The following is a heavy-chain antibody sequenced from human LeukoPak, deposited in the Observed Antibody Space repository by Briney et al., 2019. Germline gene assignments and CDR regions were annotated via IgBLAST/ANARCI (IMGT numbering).Heavy chain of an antibody. CDR2: INPNSGGT. V-gene: IGHV1-2*02. CDR3: ARVDTAMVAGGGDY. D-gene: IGHD5-18*01. CDR1: GYSFTGYY. Sequence: ASVKVSCKASGYSFTGYYMHWVRQAPGQGLEWMGWINPNSGGTKYAQKFKGRVTMTRDTSISTAYMELSRLRADDTAVYYCARVDTAMVAGGGDYWGQGTLVTVSS. J-gene: IGHJ4*02.